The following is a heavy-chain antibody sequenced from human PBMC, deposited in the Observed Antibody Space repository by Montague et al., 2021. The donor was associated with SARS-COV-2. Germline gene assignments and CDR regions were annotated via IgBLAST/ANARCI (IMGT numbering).Heavy chain of an antibody. CDR1: RLTFSNYA. J-gene: IGHJ3*01. CDR3: ARCCYGSYPSGALDV. V-gene: IGHV3-30*04. D-gene: IGHD3-10*01. Sequence: SLRLSCAVSRLTFSNYAMHWVRQAPGKGLEWVAVISDDGNDEHYADSVRGRFTISRDNSQNTLYLQINTLRPEDTAAYYCARCCYGSYPSGALDVWGRGTTVAVSS. CDR2: ISDDGNDE.